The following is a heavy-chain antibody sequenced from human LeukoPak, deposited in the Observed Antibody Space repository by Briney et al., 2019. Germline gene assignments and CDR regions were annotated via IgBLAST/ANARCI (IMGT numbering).Heavy chain of an antibody. CDR3: ARDEAAAGPYYYYYGMDV. D-gene: IGHD6-13*01. J-gene: IGHJ6*02. CDR2: IGYDGSNK. CDR1: GFTFSSYG. Sequence: QPGGSLRLSCAASGFTFSSYGMHWVRQAPGKGLEGVAVIGYDGSNKYYADSVKGRFTISRDNSKNTLYLQMNSLRAEDTAVYYCARDEAAAGPYYYYYGMDVWGQGTTVTVSS. V-gene: IGHV3-33*01.